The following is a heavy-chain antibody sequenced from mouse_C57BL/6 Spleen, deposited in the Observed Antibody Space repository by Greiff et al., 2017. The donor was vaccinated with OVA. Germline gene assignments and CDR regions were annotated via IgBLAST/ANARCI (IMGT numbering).Heavy chain of an antibody. D-gene: IGHD1-1*01. CDR2: INYDGSST. Sequence: EVKLVESEGGLVQPGSSMKLSCTASGFTFSDYYMAWVRQVPEKGLEWVANINYDGSSTYYLDSLKSRFIISRDNAKNILYLQMSSLKSEDTATYYCARRGREYYGSSPNYYAMDYWGQGTSVTVSS. V-gene: IGHV5-16*01. CDR1: GFTFSDYY. CDR3: ARRGREYYGSSPNYYAMDY. J-gene: IGHJ4*01.